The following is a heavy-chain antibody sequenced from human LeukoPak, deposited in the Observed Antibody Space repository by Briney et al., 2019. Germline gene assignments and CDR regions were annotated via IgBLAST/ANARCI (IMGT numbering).Heavy chain of an antibody. D-gene: IGHD3-22*01. Sequence: SETLSLTCTVSGGSISSYYWSWIRQPAGKGLEWIGRIYTSGSTNYNPSLKSRVTMSVDTSKNQFSLKLSSVTAADTAVYYCARESHYHDSSGYYYFTDYYCYYGMDVWGQGTTVTVSS. J-gene: IGHJ6*02. V-gene: IGHV4-4*07. CDR3: ARESHYHDSSGYYYFTDYYCYYGMDV. CDR1: GGSISSYY. CDR2: IYTSGST.